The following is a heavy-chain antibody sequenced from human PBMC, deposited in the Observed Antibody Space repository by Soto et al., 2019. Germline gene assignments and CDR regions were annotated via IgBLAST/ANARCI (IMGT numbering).Heavy chain of an antibody. J-gene: IGHJ4*02. V-gene: IGHV4-39*01. CDR2: IGPGGNS. CDR3: AGHLGPTGVMD. D-gene: IGHD3-16*01. CDR1: GDYIGSSAYF. Sequence: QLQLQESGPGLVRPSETLSLTCAVSGDYIGSSAYFWGWTRQSPGKGLEWIASIGPGGNSNYNPCIKSGVTISSDASTNHFSLTVTSVTAAETAIYYCAGHLGPTGVMDWGKGLLVTVSS.